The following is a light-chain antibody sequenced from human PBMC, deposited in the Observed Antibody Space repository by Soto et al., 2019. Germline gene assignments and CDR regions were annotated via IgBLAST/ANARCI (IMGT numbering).Light chain of an antibody. CDR2: YIS. J-gene: IGKJ1*01. CDR3: HQYGNTLWT. V-gene: IGKV3D-15*01. CDR1: HSVSSS. Sequence: EIVMTQSPATLSVSPGERATLSCRASHSVSSSLAWYQQKPGQAPRLLIYYISTRATGIPARFSGSGSGTDFTLTISRLEPEDFAVYYCHQYGNTLWTFGQGTKVDIK.